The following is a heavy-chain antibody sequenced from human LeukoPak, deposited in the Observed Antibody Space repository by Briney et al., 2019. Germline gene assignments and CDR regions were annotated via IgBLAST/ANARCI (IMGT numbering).Heavy chain of an antibody. V-gene: IGHV5-51*01. CDR1: GYSFNSYW. Sequence: GESLKISCKGSGYSFNSYWIGWVRQMPGKGLEWMGIIYLGDSDTRYSPSFQGQVTISADKSISTAYLQWSSLKASDTAMYYCARLPDYGSGLGGGMDVWGQGTTVTVSS. D-gene: IGHD3-10*01. CDR3: ARLPDYGSGLGGGMDV. CDR2: IYLGDSDT. J-gene: IGHJ6*02.